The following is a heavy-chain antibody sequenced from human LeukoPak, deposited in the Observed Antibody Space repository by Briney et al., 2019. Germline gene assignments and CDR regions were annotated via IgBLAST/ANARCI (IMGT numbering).Heavy chain of an antibody. Sequence: PGGSLRLSCAASGFTFSSYSMNWVRQAPGKGLEWVAVISYDGSNKYYADSVKGRFTISRDNSKNTLYLQMNSLRAEDTAVYYCARDPSTLRYFDWSRLLDYWGQGTLVTVSS. D-gene: IGHD3-9*01. CDR2: ISYDGSNK. CDR1: GFTFSSYS. J-gene: IGHJ4*02. V-gene: IGHV3-30*03. CDR3: ARDPSTLRYFDWSRLLDY.